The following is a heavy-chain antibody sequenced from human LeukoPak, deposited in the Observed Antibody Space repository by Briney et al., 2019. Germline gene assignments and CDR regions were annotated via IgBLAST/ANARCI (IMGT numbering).Heavy chain of an antibody. D-gene: IGHD2-15*01. J-gene: IGHJ6*03. CDR3: ARVDDCSGGSCYPMGYYYYLGV. Sequence: SGTLSLTCAVSGGSISSRNWWSWVRQPPGKGLEWIGEIYHSGSTNYNPSLKSRVTISVDKSKSQFSLKLSSVTAADTAVYYCARVDDCSGGSCYPMGYYYYLGVWGKGTTVTVSS. CDR2: IYHSGST. CDR1: GGSISSRNW. V-gene: IGHV4-4*02.